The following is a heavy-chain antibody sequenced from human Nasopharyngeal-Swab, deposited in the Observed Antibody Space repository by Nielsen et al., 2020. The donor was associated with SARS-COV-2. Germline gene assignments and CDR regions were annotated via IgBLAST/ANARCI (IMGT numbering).Heavy chain of an antibody. V-gene: IGHV3-21*01. CDR1: GFTFSSYS. Sequence: GESLKISCAASGFTFSSYSMNWVRQAPGKGLEWVSSISSSSSYIYYADSVKGRFTISRDNAKNSLYLQMNSLRAEDTAAYYCARYVDTAMVTGDYWGQGTLVTVSS. CDR3: ARYVDTAMVTGDY. D-gene: IGHD5-18*01. CDR2: ISSSSSYI. J-gene: IGHJ4*02.